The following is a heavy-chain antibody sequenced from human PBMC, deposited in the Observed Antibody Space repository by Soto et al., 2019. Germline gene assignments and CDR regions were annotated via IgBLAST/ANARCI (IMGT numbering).Heavy chain of an antibody. D-gene: IGHD6-13*01. CDR3: AKSSVWYPYFDS. CDR1: GYTFTRNY. J-gene: IGHJ4*02. Sequence: ASVKVSCKASGYTFTRNYVHWVRQAPGQGLEWMAVINPTGDNKVYAQEFQGRLTLTTDTSTSTLFLQMNSLRAEDTAIYYCAKSSVWYPYFDSWGQGTLVTVSS. V-gene: IGHV1-46*01. CDR2: INPTGDNK.